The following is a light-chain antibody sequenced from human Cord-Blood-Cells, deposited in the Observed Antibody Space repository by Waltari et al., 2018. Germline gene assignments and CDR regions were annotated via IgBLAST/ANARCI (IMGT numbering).Light chain of an antibody. CDR1: QSVSSN. V-gene: IGKV3-15*01. CDR3: QQYNNWPYT. CDR2: GAS. Sequence: EIVMTQSPATLSVSPGERATLSCRVSQSVSSNLAWYQQKPGQAPRLLIYGASTRATGIPARFSGSGSGTEFTLTISSLQSEDFAVYYCQQYNNWPYTFCQGTKLEIK. J-gene: IGKJ2*01.